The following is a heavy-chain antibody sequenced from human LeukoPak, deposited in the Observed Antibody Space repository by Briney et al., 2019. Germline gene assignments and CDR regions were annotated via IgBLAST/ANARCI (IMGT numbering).Heavy chain of an antibody. CDR2: IYSGGST. CDR3: ARGVGSGSRLRAGDY. Sequence: QPGGSLRLSCAASGFTVSSNYMSWVRHAPGRGLEWVSVIYSGGSTYYADSVKGRFTISRDNSKNTLYLQMNSLRAEDTAVYYCARGVGSGSRLRAGDYWGQGTLVTVSS. CDR1: GFTVSSNY. V-gene: IGHV3-53*01. J-gene: IGHJ4*02. D-gene: IGHD1-26*01.